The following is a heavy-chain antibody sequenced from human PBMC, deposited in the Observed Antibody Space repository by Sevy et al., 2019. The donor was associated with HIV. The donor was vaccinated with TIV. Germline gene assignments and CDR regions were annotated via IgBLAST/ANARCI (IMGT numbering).Heavy chain of an antibody. V-gene: IGHV3-74*01. CDR2: INSDG. CDR1: GFTFSNSW. J-gene: IGHJ4*02. CDR3: GRGTRGVVDH. D-gene: IGHD3-10*01. Sequence: GGSLRLSCAASGFTFSNSWMHWVRQGPGKGLVWVARINSDGQSYADSVKGRFTISRDNAKNTLFLQMNSLTTEDTAVYCGGRGTRGVVDHWGQGTLVTVSS.